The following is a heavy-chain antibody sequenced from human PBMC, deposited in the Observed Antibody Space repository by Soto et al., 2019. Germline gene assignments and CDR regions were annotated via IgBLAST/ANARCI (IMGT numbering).Heavy chain of an antibody. Sequence: HPGGSLRLSCAASGFTFSSYAMRWVRQAPGKGLEWVSAISGSGGSTYYADSVKGRFTISRDNSKNTLYLQMSSLRAEDTAVYYCAKDFGRGKVERRYFDYWGQGTLVTVSS. V-gene: IGHV3-23*01. J-gene: IGHJ4*02. CDR2: ISGSGGST. CDR3: AKDFGRGKVERRYFDY. D-gene: IGHD1-1*01. CDR1: GFTFSSYA.